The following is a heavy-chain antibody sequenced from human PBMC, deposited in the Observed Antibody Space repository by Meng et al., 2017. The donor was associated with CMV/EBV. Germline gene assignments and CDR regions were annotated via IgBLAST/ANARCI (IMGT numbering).Heavy chain of an antibody. Sequence: GESLKISCAASGFTFSSYAMSWVRQAPGKGLEWVSVIYSGGSSTYYADSVKGRFTISRDNSKNTLYLQMNSLRAEDTAVYYCASGGVVVPDYWGQGTLVTVSS. CDR3: ASGGVVVPDY. CDR1: GFTFSSYA. J-gene: IGHJ4*02. V-gene: IGHV3-23*03. D-gene: IGHD2-2*01. CDR2: IYSGGSST.